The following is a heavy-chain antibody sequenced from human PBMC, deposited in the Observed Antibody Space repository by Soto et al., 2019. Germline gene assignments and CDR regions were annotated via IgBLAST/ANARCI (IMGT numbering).Heavy chain of an antibody. CDR3: ATPSIAAAGTDY. CDR2: IYPGDSDT. D-gene: IGHD6-13*01. V-gene: IGHV5-51*01. J-gene: IGHJ4*02. Sequence: PGVPMQISCRGAGESFTNHGIGWVSNMPGKGLEWMGIIYPGDSDTRYSPSFQGQVTISADKSISTAYLQWSSLKASDTAMYYCATPSIAAAGTDYCGQGTLV. CDR1: GESFTNHG.